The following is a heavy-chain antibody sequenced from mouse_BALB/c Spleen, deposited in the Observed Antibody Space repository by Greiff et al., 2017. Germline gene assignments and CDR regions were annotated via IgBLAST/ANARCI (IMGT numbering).Heavy chain of an antibody. CDR1: GFTFSSYA. V-gene: IGHV5-6-5*01. Sequence: EVKLMESGGGLVKPGGSLKLSCAASGFTFSSYAMSWVRQTPEKRLEWVASISSGGSTYYPDSVKGRFTISRDNARNILYLQMSSLRSEDTAMYYCARAITTVVGFDYWGQGTTLTVSS. CDR3: ARAITTVVGFDY. D-gene: IGHD1-1*01. J-gene: IGHJ2*01. CDR2: ISSGGST.